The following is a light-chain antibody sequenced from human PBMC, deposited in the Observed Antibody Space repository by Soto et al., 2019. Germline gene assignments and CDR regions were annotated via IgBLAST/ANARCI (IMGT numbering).Light chain of an antibody. J-gene: IGKJ1*01. CDR1: QSVSSY. V-gene: IGKV3-15*01. CDR3: QQYNNWPWT. Sequence: MKQSPAALSANRGDSGTLTCRACQSVSSYLAWYQQKPGQAPRLLIYGASTRATGIPARFSGSGSGTDFTLTISSLQSEDFAVYYCQQYNNWPWTFGQGTKVDI. CDR2: GAS.